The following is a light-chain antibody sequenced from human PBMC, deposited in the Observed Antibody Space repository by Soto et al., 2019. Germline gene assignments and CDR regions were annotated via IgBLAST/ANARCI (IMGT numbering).Light chain of an antibody. Sequence: LTQPASVSGSPGQSITISCTGTSSDVGGYNYVSWYQHHPGKAPKLLIYDVSNRPSGISNRFSGSKSDNTASLTISGLQPEDEADYYCSSYTTSNTRQIVFGTGTKVT. CDR2: DVS. J-gene: IGLJ1*01. CDR3: SSYTTSNTRQIV. V-gene: IGLV2-14*03. CDR1: SSDVGGYNY.